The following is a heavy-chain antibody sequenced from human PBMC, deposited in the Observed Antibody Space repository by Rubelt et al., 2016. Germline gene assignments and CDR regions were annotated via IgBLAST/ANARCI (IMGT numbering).Heavy chain of an antibody. Sequence: EVQLVESGGGLVQPGGSLRLSCSASGLSFSSFWMHWVRQAPGKGLEYVSVISSNGDITYYADSVKGRFTISRDNSKNTLYLQMSSLRAEDTAVYYCVKDLKVDTPISVWGQGTMVTVSS. V-gene: IGHV3-64D*09. CDR1: GLSFSSFW. D-gene: IGHD5-18*01. CDR2: ISSNGDIT. CDR3: VKDLKVDTPISV. J-gene: IGHJ3*01.